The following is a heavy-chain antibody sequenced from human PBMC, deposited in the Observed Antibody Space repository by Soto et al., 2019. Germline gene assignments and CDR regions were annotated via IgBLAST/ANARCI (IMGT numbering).Heavy chain of an antibody. Sequence: GGSLRLYCAGSLFTFSKHAMSWVRQAPGKGLAWVSAISGRGGSTYYADSVKGRFTSSRENSKNMLYLQMNSLRAEDTALYYCAKVPVGATGRFDYCGQGTLVTVSS. CDR1: LFTFSKHA. J-gene: IGHJ4*02. V-gene: IGHV3-23*01. CDR2: ISGRGGST. CDR3: AKVPVGATGRFDY. D-gene: IGHD1-26*01.